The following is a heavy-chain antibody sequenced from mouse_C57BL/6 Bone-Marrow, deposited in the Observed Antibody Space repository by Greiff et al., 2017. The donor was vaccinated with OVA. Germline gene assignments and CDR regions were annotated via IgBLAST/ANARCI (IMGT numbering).Heavy chain of an antibody. CDR2: IDPSDSYT. CDR1: GYTFNSYW. J-gene: IGHJ4*01. Sequence: QVQLQQPGAELVMPGASVKLSCKASGYTFNSYWVHWVKQRPGQGLEWIGEIDPSDSYTNYNQKFKGKSTLTVDKSSSTAYMQLSSLTSEDSAVYYCARDYYGSSSYYAMDYWGQGTSVTVSS. CDR3: ARDYYGSSSYYAMDY. D-gene: IGHD1-1*01. V-gene: IGHV1-69*01.